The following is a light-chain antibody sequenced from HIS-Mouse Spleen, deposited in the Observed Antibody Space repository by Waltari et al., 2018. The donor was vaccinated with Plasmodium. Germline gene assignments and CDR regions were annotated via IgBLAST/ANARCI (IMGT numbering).Light chain of an antibody. CDR3: YSTDSSGNHRV. J-gene: IGLJ3*02. CDR2: EDS. CDR1: ALPKNY. Sequence: SYELTQPPSVSVSPGQTARITCSGDALPKNYAYWYQQKSGQAPVLVIYEDSQRPSGIPARFSGASSGTMATLTISGAQVEDEADYYCYSTDSSGNHRVFGGGTKLTVL. V-gene: IGLV3-10*01.